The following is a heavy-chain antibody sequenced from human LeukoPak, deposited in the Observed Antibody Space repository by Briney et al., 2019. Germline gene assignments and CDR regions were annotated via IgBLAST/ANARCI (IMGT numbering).Heavy chain of an antibody. J-gene: IGHJ4*02. V-gene: IGHV4-59*01. D-gene: IGHD5-24*01. Sequence: PSETLSLTCTVSGGSISSYYWSWIRQPPGKGLEWIGYIYYSGSTNYNPSLKSRVTISVDTSKNQFSLKLSSVTAADTAVYYCARGEMATTGFYLDYWGQGTLVTVSS. CDR3: ARGEMATTGFYLDY. CDR1: GGSISSYY. CDR2: IYYSGST.